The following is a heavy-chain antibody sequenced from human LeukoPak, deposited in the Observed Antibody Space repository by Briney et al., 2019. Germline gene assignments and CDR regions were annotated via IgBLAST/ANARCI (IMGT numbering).Heavy chain of an antibody. D-gene: IGHD3-10*01. CDR2: INPSGGST. CDR3: ARPFGELSPHLLY. Sequence: ASVKVSCKASGGTFSSYAISWVRQAPGQGLEWMGIINPSGGSTSYAQKFQGRVTMTRDTSTSTVYMELSSLRSEDTAVYYCARPFGELSPHLLYWGQGTLVTVSS. CDR1: GGTFSSYA. J-gene: IGHJ4*02. V-gene: IGHV1-46*01.